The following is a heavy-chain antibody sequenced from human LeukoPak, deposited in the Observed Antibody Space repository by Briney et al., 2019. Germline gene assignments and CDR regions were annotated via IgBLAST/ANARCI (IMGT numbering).Heavy chain of an antibody. CDR3: ARETRNALDI. D-gene: IGHD1/OR15-1a*01. CDR1: GFTVSSNH. V-gene: IGHV3-53*01. Sequence: PGGSLRLSCAASGFTVSSNHMSWVRQAPGKGLEGVSVIYSGGSTYYADSVKGRFTISRDKSKNTLYLQMNSLRAEDTAVYYCARETRNALDIWGQGTMATVSS. J-gene: IGHJ3*02. CDR2: IYSGGST.